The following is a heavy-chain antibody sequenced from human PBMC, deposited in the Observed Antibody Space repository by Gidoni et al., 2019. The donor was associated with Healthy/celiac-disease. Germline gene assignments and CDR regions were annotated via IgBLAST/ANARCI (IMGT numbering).Heavy chain of an antibody. CDR3: ARRGGGY. V-gene: IGHV3-33*01. D-gene: IGHD3-16*01. CDR1: GFTFSSYG. Sequence: QVQLVESGGGVVQPGRSLRLSCAASGFTFSSYGMHWVRQAPGKGLEWVGVIWYEGSKKHYADSVKGRFTISRENSKNTLYLQMNSLRAEDTAVYYWARRGGGYWGQGTLVTVSS. CDR2: IWYEGSKK. J-gene: IGHJ4*02.